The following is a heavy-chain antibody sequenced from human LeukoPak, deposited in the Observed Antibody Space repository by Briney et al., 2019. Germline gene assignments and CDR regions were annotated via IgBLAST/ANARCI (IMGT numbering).Heavy chain of an antibody. CDR3: AKDHIVLVVAATLLFDY. V-gene: IGHV3-23*01. J-gene: IGHJ4*02. D-gene: IGHD2-15*01. CDR1: GFTFSSYA. CDR2: ISGSGGST. Sequence: PGGSLRLSCAASGFTFSSYAMSWVRQAPGKGLEWVSAISGSGGSTYYADSVKGRFTISRDNSKNTLYLQMNSLRAENTAVYYCAKDHIVLVVAATLLFDYWGQGTLVTVSS.